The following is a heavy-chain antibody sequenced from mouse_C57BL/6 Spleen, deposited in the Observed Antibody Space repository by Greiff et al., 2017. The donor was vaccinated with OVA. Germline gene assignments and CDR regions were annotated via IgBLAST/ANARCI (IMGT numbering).Heavy chain of an antibody. V-gene: IGHV1-5*01. J-gene: IGHJ4*01. CDR3: TKGHYGNYDAMDY. CDR2: IYPGNSDT. D-gene: IGHD2-1*01. Sequence: VQLQQSGTVLARPGASVKMSCKTSGYTFTSYWMHWVKQRPGQGLELIGAIYPGNSDTSYNQKFKGKAKLTAVTSASTAYMELSSLTNEDSAVYYCTKGHYGNYDAMDYWGQGTSVTVSS. CDR1: GYTFTSYW.